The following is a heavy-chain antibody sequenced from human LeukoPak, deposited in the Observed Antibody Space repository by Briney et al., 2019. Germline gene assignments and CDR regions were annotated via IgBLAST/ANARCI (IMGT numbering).Heavy chain of an antibody. J-gene: IGHJ4*02. CDR3: ASGTSSSWTFDY. CDR1: GGTFSSYA. CDR2: IIPIFGTA. D-gene: IGHD6-13*01. Sequence: GASVKVPCKASGGTFSSYAISWVRQAPGQGLEWMGRIIPIFGTANYAQKFQGRVTITADKSTSTAYMELSSLRSEDTAVYYCASGTSSSWTFDYWGQGTLVTVSS. V-gene: IGHV1-69*06.